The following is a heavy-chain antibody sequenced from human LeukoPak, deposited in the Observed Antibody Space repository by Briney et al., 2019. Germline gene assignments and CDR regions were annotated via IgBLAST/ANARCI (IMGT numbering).Heavy chain of an antibody. CDR2: ISGSGGST. J-gene: IGHJ2*01. CDR3: AIELAVYDTQGYFDL. Sequence: GGSLRLSCAASGFTFSSYAMSWVRQAPGKGLEWVSAISGSGGSTYYADSVKGRFTISRDNSKNTLYLQMNSLRAEDTAVYYCAIELAVYDTQGYFDLWGRGTLVTVSS. D-gene: IGHD3-22*01. V-gene: IGHV3-23*01. CDR1: GFTFSSYA.